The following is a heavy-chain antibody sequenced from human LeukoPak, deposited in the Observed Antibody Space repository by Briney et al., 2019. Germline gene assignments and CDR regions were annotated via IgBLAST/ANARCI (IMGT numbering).Heavy chain of an antibody. V-gene: IGHV4-34*01. CDR3: ARGRGY. J-gene: IGHJ4*02. CDR2: INHSGST. CDR1: GGSFSGYY. Sequence: SETLSLTCAVYGGSFSGYYWSWIRQPPGKGLEWIGEINHSGSTNYNPSLKSRVTISVDTSKNQFSLKLSSVTATDTAVYYCARGRGYWGQGTLVTVSS.